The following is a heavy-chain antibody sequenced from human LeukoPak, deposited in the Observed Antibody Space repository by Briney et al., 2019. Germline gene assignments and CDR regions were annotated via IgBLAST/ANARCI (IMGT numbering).Heavy chain of an antibody. Sequence: PGGSLRLSCAASGSTVSSNYMSWVRQAPGKGLEWVSLIYSGGSTYYADSVKGRFTISRDNSKNTLYLQMNSLRAEDTAVYYCARDGATQEAFDIWGQGTMVTVSS. D-gene: IGHD5-12*01. V-gene: IGHV3-53*01. CDR2: IYSGGST. J-gene: IGHJ3*02. CDR3: ARDGATQEAFDI. CDR1: GSTVSSNY.